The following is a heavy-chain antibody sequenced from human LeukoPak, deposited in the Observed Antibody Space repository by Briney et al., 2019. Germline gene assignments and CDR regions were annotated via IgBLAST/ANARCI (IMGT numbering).Heavy chain of an antibody. CDR1: GFPFSSYA. CDR2: ISYDGSNK. CDR3: AKESPTFDY. Sequence: HPGGSLRLSCAASGFPFSSYAMHWVRQAPGKGLEWVAVISYDGSNKYYADSVKGRFTISRYNSQNTLYLQMNSLRAEDTAIYYCAKESPTFDYWGQGTLVTVSS. V-gene: IGHV3-30*07. J-gene: IGHJ4*02.